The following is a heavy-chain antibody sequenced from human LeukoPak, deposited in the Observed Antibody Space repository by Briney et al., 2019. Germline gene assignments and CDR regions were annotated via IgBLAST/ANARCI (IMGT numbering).Heavy chain of an antibody. J-gene: IGHJ4*02. CDR2: ISGSGGST. V-gene: IGHV3-23*01. CDR3: AKDWAVAGSSNY. D-gene: IGHD6-19*01. CDR1: GSTFSSYA. Sequence: ASLSLSCAASGSTFSSYAMSWVRQAPGKGLEWVSAISGSGGSTYYADSVKGRFTISRDNSKNTLYLQMNSLRAEDTAVYYCAKDWAVAGSSNYWGQGTLVTVSS.